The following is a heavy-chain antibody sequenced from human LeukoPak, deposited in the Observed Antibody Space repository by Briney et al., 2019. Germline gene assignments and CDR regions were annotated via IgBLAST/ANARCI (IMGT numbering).Heavy chain of an antibody. V-gene: IGHV1-69*05. J-gene: IGHJ5*02. D-gene: IGHD3-9*01. CDR3: AREVFDHILTGYKNNWFDP. CDR2: IIPIFGTA. Sequence: SVKVSCKASGGTFSSYAISWVRQAPGQGLEWMGGIIPIFGTANYAQKFQGRVTITTDESTSTAYMELSSLRSEDTAVYYCAREVFDHILTGYKNNWFDPWGQGTLVTVSS. CDR1: GGTFSSYA.